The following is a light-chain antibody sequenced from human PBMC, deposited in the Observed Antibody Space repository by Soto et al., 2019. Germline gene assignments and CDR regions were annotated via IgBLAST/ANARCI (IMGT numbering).Light chain of an antibody. CDR1: SGDIGSFNL. Sequence: QSVLTQPASVSGSPGQSITISCTGTSGDIGSFNLVSWYQQHPGKVPKAIIYEVSKRPSGVSTRFSGSKSGNTASLTISGLQADDETDYYCCSYAGSSTWVFGGGTKVTVL. J-gene: IGLJ3*02. V-gene: IGLV2-23*02. CDR2: EVS. CDR3: CSYAGSSTWV.